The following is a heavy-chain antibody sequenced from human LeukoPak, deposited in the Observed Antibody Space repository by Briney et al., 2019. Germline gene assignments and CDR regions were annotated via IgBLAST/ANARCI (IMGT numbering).Heavy chain of an antibody. D-gene: IGHD6-13*01. CDR1: GDSISSGSYS. Sequence: PSQTLSLTCTVSGDSISSGSYSWSWIRQPPGKGLEWIGYISHSGNTYYSPSLKSRVTISVDNSENQFSLKLTSVTAADTAVYYCARYSTTWPYWYFDLWGRGTLVTVSS. J-gene: IGHJ2*01. CDR3: ARYSTTWPYWYFDL. V-gene: IGHV4-30-2*01. CDR2: ISHSGNT.